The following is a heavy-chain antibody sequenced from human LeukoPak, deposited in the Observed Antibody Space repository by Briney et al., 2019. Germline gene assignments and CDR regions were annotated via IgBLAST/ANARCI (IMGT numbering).Heavy chain of an antibody. CDR3: AKDPRGSGLLNWFDP. J-gene: IGHJ5*02. CDR2: ISGSGGST. CDR1: GFTFSSYA. D-gene: IGHD1-26*01. Sequence: GGPLRLSCAASGFTFSSYAMSWVRQAPGKGLEGVSAISGSGGSTYYADSVKGRFTISRDNSKNTLYLQMNSLRAEDTAVYYCAKDPRGSGLLNWFDPWGQGTLVTVSS. V-gene: IGHV3-23*01.